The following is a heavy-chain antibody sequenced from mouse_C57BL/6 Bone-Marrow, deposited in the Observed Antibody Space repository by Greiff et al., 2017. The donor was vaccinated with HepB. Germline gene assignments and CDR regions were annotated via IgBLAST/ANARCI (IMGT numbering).Heavy chain of an antibody. CDR1: GYTFTSFW. D-gene: IGHD2-2*01. Sequence: VQLQQPGAELVKPGASVKMSCKASGYTFTSFWITWVKQRPGQGLAWIGDIYPGSGSTNYNEKFKSKATLTVDTSSSTAYMQLSSLTSEDSAVYYCAMRRYYGYFYYAMDYWGQGTSVTVSS. CDR3: AMRRYYGYFYYAMDY. V-gene: IGHV1-55*01. CDR2: IYPGSGST. J-gene: IGHJ4*01.